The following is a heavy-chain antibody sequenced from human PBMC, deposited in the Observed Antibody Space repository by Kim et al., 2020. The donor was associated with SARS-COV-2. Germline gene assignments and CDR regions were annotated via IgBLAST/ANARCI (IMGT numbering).Heavy chain of an antibody. CDR2: ITHSGST. CDR3: ARGASSYCSSTSCYFWFDP. V-gene: IGHV4-34*01. CDR1: GGSFSGYY. Sequence: SETLSLTCAVYGGSFSGYYWSWIRQPPGKGLEWIGEITHSGSTNYNPSLKSRVTISVDTSKNQFSLKLSSVTAADTAVYYCARGASSYCSSTSCYFWFDPWGQGTLVTVSS. J-gene: IGHJ5*02. D-gene: IGHD2-2*01.